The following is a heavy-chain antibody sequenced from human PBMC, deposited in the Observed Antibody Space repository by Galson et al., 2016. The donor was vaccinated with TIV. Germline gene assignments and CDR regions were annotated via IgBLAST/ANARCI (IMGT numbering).Heavy chain of an antibody. CDR3: ARDRGYSGYDCAFDY. D-gene: IGHD5-12*01. Sequence: SVKVSCKASGGTFSSYAISWVRQAPGQGLEWMGGIIPIFGTANYAQKFQGRVTITADESTSTAYMELSSLRSEDTAVYYCARDRGYSGYDCAFDYWGQGNLVTVSS. V-gene: IGHV1-69*13. J-gene: IGHJ4*02. CDR1: GGTFSSYA. CDR2: IIPIFGTA.